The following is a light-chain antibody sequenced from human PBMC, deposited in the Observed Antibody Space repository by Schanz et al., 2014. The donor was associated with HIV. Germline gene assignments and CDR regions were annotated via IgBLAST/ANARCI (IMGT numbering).Light chain of an antibody. CDR1: SSNIGAGYD. CDR3: QSFDSSLNTVV. V-gene: IGLV1-40*01. CDR2: DNT. J-gene: IGLJ3*02. Sequence: QSVLAQPPSVSGAPGQRVTISCTGTSSNIGAGYDVHWYQLLPGTAPTLLIFDNTNRPSGVPARFSGTISGSSASLAFSGLQADDEADYFCQSFDSSLNTVVFGGGTKLTVL.